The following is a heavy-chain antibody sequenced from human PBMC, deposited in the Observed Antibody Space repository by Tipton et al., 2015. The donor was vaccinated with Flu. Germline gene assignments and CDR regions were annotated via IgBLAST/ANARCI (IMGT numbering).Heavy chain of an antibody. D-gene: IGHD1-26*01. Sequence: TLSLTCAVYGGSFSGYYWSWIRQPPGKGLEWIGEINHSGSTNYNPSLKSRVTISVDTSKNQFSLKLSSVTAADTAVYYCARGNSGSYLGYYYYSYGMDVWGQGTTVTVSS. CDR2: INHSGST. CDR3: ARGNSGSYLGYYYYSYGMDV. CDR1: GGSFSGYY. J-gene: IGHJ6*02. V-gene: IGHV4-34*01.